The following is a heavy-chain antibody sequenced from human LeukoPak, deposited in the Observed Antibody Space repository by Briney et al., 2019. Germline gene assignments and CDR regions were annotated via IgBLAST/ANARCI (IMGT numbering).Heavy chain of an antibody. CDR1: GFNFRDHW. Sequence: GGSLRLSCAVSGFNFRDHWMDWVRQAPGKGLEWVGHIKNDGSESYYVDSLKGRFSISRDNTNNALYLQMNSLRVEDTAVYYCAKNNGWFHLAQWGQGTLVTVSS. V-gene: IGHV3-7*03. J-gene: IGHJ4*02. D-gene: IGHD6-19*01. CDR2: IKNDGSES. CDR3: AKNNGWFHLAQ.